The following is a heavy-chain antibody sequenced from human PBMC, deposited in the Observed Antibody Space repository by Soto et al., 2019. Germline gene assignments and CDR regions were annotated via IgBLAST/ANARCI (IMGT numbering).Heavy chain of an antibody. CDR2: IGWNSGSI. V-gene: IGHV3-9*01. D-gene: IGHD6-13*01. CDR3: AKVMSSSSWSGVDY. CDR1: GFTFDDYA. Sequence: EVQLVESGGGLVQPGRSLRLSCAASGFTFDDYAMHWVRQAPGKGLEWVSGIGWNSGSIGYADSVKGRFTISRDNAKNSLYLQMNSLRAEDTALYYCAKVMSSSSWSGVDYWGQGTLVTVSS. J-gene: IGHJ4*02.